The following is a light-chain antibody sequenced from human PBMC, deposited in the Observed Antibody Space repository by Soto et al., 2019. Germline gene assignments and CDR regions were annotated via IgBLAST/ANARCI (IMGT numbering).Light chain of an antibody. CDR1: QSVDNY. CDR2: AAS. J-gene: IGKJ2*01. V-gene: IGKV1-39*01. CDR3: QQNYRIPQT. Sequence: DLQMTQSPSSLSASVGDRVTITCRANQSVDNYLNWYHQKPGKAPKLLIYAASSLQSGVPSRFSGSGSETDFTLTISNLQPEDFATYYCQQNYRIPQTFGQGTKLEIK.